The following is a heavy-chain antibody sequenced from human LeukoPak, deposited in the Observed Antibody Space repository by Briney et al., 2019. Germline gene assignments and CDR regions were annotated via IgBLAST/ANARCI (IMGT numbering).Heavy chain of an antibody. CDR1: GFTFSSYS. J-gene: IGHJ4*02. Sequence: PGGSLRLSCAASGFTFSSYSMNWVRQAPGKGLEWVSSISSSSSYIYYADSVKGRFTISRDNAKNSLYLQMNSLRAEDTAVYYCARSPVAVTRRFDYWGQGTLVTVSS. D-gene: IGHD6-19*01. CDR3: ARSPVAVTRRFDY. CDR2: ISSSSSYI. V-gene: IGHV3-21*01.